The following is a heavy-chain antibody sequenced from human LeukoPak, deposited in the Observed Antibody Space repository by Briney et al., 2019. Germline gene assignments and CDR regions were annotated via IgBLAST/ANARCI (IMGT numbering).Heavy chain of an antibody. CDR3: ARERSGSYYTFEY. V-gene: IGHV3-66*02. D-gene: IGHD1-26*01. CDR1: GFTVSSSF. CDR2: IYSGGAT. Sequence: PGGSLRLSCVASGFTVSSSFMSWVRQSPGKGLEWVALIYSGGATHYADAVKGRFTIASDTSKNTVYLQMNSLRAEDTAVYYCARERSGSYYTFEYWGLGALVTVSS. J-gene: IGHJ4*02.